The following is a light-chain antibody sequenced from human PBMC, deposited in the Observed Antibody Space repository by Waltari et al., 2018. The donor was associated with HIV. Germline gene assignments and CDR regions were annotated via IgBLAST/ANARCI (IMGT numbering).Light chain of an antibody. CDR1: SAQVSTTSF. Sequence: QTVVTQEPSFSVSPGGTVPLTCGLHSAQVSTTSFPRWYQQTPGQAPRTLIYSTNIRSSGVPDRFSVSILGNKAALTITGAQADDESDYYCLVHMGHGAWVFGGGTKLTVL. V-gene: IGLV8-61*01. J-gene: IGLJ3*02. CDR3: LVHMGHGAWV. CDR2: STN.